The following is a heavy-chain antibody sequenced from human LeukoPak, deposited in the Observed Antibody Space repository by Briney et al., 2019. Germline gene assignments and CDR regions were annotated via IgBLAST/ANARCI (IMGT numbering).Heavy chain of an antibody. V-gene: IGHV3-23*01. CDR2: FSGRDTST. J-gene: IGHJ4*02. Sequence: GGAPRPSCAASCITFSNYTNRLGRPAPRKGVGWGSTFSGRDTSTYYTDSVKGRFTISRDNSKNTLYLQMNSLSAEDTAIYYCAKWGDYDVLTGYYDSDYWGQGTLVTVSS. CDR3: AKWGDYDVLTGYYDSDY. D-gene: IGHD3-9*01. CDR1: CITFSNYT.